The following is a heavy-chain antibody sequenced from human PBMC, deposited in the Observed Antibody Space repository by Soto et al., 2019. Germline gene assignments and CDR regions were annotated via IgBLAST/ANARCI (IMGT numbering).Heavy chain of an antibody. CDR3: TKDRLIRGLIVYDFDY. CDR2: ISGKDDNT. D-gene: IGHD3-10*01. Sequence: GGSLRLSCEASGFTFGNFAMSWVRQPPGKGLEWVSRISGKDDNTHYADSVKGRFTISRDTSRNTLYLQMNSLRAEDSAVYYCTKDRLIRGLIVYDFDYWGQGTLVTVSS. V-gene: IGHV3-23*01. CDR1: GFTFGNFA. J-gene: IGHJ4*02.